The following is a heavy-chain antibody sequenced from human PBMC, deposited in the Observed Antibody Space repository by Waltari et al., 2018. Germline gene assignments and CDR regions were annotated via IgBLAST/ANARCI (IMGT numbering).Heavy chain of an antibody. CDR3: ARDPPYSSLSDYYYDLDV. D-gene: IGHD6-6*01. CDR2: LSDIGDRT. CDR1: GFTFSRSA. J-gene: IGHJ6*02. V-gene: IGHV3-23*01. Sequence: EVQLLESGGGLVQPGGSLRLSCAASGFTFSRSAMNLVRQGPGKGLEWVSGLSDIGDRTYYADSVKGRFTISRDNSKNTLYLQMNSLRAEDTAIYYCARDPPYSSLSDYYYDLDVWGLGAPVTVSS.